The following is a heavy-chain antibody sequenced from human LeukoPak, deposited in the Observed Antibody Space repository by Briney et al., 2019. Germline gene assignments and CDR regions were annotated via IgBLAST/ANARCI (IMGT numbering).Heavy chain of an antibody. J-gene: IGHJ3*02. Sequence: GGSLRLSCAASGFTVSSNYMSWVRQAPGKGLEWVSVIYSGGSTYYADSVKGRFTISRDNAKNSLYLQMNSLRAEDTAVYYCAGGSTYYYDSKGRTRRRETAFDIWGQGTMVTVSS. V-gene: IGHV3-66*01. D-gene: IGHD3-22*01. CDR1: GFTVSSNY. CDR2: IYSGGST. CDR3: AGGSTYYYDSKGRTRRRETAFDI.